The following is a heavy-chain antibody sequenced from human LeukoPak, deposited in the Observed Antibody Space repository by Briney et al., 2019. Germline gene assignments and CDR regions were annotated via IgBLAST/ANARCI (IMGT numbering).Heavy chain of an antibody. CDR2: INHSGST. V-gene: IGHV4-34*01. CDR1: GGSFSGYY. J-gene: IGHJ5*02. Sequence: SETLSLTCAVYGGSFSGYYWSWIRQPPGKGLEWIGEINHSGSTNYNPSLKSRVTISVDTSKNQFSLKLSSVTAADTAVYYCARVKARYYCGSGSFIDPWGQGTLVTVSS. D-gene: IGHD3-10*01. CDR3: ARVKARYYCGSGSFIDP.